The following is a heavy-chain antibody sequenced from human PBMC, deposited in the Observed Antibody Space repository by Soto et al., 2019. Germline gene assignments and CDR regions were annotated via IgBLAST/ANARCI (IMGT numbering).Heavy chain of an antibody. CDR3: ARGEVEGLAYCGGDCSWYNWFDP. V-gene: IGHV1-18*01. CDR2: ISAYNGNT. J-gene: IGHJ5*02. Sequence: GASVKVSCKASGYTFTSYGISWVRQAPGQGLEWMGWISAYNGNTNYAQKLQGRVTMTTDTSTSTAYMELRSLRSDDTAVYYCARGEVEGLAYCGGDCSWYNWFDPWGQGTLVTVP. CDR1: GYTFTSYG. D-gene: IGHD2-21*02.